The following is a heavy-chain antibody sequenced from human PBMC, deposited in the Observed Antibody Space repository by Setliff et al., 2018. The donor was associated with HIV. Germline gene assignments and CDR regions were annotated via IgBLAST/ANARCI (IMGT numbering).Heavy chain of an antibody. CDR1: GFSFTTYP. CDR3: ARLAHPRAHQDSTGVFDY. V-gene: IGHV3-23*01. CDR2: ISGDGADT. Sequence: GGSLILSCVASGFSFTTYPMTWVRQAPGMGLEWVAGISGDGADTLYADSVKGRFTVSSDSSKNTVYLQMNDLRVADTAIYYCARLAHPRAHQDSTGVFDYWGQGALVTVSS. D-gene: IGHD3-22*01. J-gene: IGHJ4*02.